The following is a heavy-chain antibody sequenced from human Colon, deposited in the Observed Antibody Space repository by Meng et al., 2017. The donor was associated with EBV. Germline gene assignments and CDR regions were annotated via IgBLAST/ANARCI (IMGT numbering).Heavy chain of an antibody. CDR2: IYYSGST. Sequence: QVQLHGSGPGLVNPPQPLYPPCTFSGGSVSSGDYYWTWIRQHPGKGLEWFGHIYYSGSTFYNPSLKRRVIISIDTSKNQFSLNLRSVTAADTAVYYCARVSSGWDYFDYWGQGTLVTVSS. CDR3: ARVSSGWDYFDY. CDR1: GGSVSSGDYY. V-gene: IGHV4-31*03. D-gene: IGHD6-19*01. J-gene: IGHJ4*02.